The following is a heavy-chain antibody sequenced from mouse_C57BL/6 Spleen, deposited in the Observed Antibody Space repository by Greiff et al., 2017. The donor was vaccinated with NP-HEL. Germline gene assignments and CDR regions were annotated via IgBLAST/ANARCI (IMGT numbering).Heavy chain of an antibody. V-gene: IGHV1-82*01. CDR3: AGGSSYEAMDY. D-gene: IGHD1-1*01. Sequence: VQLQQSGPELVKPGASVKISCKASGYAFSSSWMNWVKQRPGKGLEWIGRIYPGDGDTNYNGKFKGKATLTADKSSSTAYMQLSSLTSEDSAVYFCAGGSSYEAMDYWGQGTSVTVSS. CDR2: IYPGDGDT. J-gene: IGHJ4*01. CDR1: GYAFSSSW.